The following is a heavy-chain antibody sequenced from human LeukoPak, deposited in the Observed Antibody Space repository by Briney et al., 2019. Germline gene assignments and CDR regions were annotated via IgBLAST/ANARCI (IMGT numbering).Heavy chain of an antibody. CDR3: ARDYSGFWSGYYTGGAY. CDR2: INPNSGGT. CDR1: GYTFTGYY. J-gene: IGHJ4*02. D-gene: IGHD3-3*01. Sequence: ASVKVSCKASGYTFTGYYMHLVRQAPGQGLDWMGWINPNSGGTNYAQKFQGRVTMTMDTSISTAYMELSRLRSDETAVYYCARDYSGFWSGYYTGGAYWGQGTLVTVSS. V-gene: IGHV1-2*02.